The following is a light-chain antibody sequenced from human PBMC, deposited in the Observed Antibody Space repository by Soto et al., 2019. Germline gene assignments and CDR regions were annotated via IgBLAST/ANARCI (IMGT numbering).Light chain of an antibody. CDR2: DAS. CDR1: QSVSCY. J-gene: IGKJ2*01. Sequence: EIVLTQSPATLSLSPGERATLSCRASQSVSCYLACLIYDASNRATGIPARFSGSGSGTDFTLTISSLEPEDFAVYYCQHRSNWRYTFGQGTNLEIK. CDR3: QHRSNWRYT. V-gene: IGKV3-11*01.